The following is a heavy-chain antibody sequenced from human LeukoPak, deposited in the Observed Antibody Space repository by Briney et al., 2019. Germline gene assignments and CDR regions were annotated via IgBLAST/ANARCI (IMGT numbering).Heavy chain of an antibody. CDR2: ISGSSSYI. CDR3: ARDGDSSGWSPWYYYGMDV. J-gene: IGHJ6*02. D-gene: IGHD6-19*01. Sequence: GGSLRLSCAASGFTFSSYSMNWVRQAPGKGLEWVSSISGSSSYIYYADSVKGRFTISRDNAKNSLYLQMNSLRAEDTAVYYCARDGDSSGWSPWYYYGMDVWGQGTTVTVSS. V-gene: IGHV3-21*01. CDR1: GFTFSSYS.